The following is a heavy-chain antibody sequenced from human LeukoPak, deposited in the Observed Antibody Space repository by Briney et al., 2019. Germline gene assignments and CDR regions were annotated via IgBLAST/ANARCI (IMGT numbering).Heavy chain of an antibody. CDR3: ARQGGATVVSPFDY. D-gene: IGHD4-23*01. V-gene: IGHV4-61*02. CDR2: IYTSGST. J-gene: IGHJ4*02. CDR1: GGSISSSSYY. Sequence: SETLSLTCTVSGGSISSSSYYWSWIRQPAGKGLEWIGRIYTSGSTNYNPSLKSRVTISVDTSKNQFSLKLSSVTAADTAVYYCARQGGATVVSPFDYWGQGTLVTVSS.